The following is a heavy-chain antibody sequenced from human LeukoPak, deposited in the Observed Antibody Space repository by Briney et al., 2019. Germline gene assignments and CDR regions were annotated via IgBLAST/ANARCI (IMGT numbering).Heavy chain of an antibody. Sequence: GGSLRLSCAASGFTFSNYSMNWVRQAPGKGLEWVSYISSSSSTIYYADSVKGRFTISRDNAKNSLYLQMNSLRAEDTAVYYCARGGDTAMIRDGYFDYWGQGTLVTVSS. J-gene: IGHJ4*02. CDR3: ARGGDTAMIRDGYFDY. CDR1: GFTFSNYS. CDR2: ISSSSSTI. V-gene: IGHV3-48*01. D-gene: IGHD5-18*01.